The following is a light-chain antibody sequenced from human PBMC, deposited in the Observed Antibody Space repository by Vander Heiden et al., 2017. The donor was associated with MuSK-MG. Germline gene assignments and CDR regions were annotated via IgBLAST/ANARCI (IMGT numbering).Light chain of an antibody. CDR2: GKN. CDR1: SLRSYY. V-gene: IGLV3-19*01. Sequence: SSELTQDPAVSVALGQTVRITCQGDSLRSYYASWYQQKPGQAPVLVIYGKNNRPSGITDRFSGSSSGNTASLTITGAQAEDEADYYCNSRDSSGNHRKEVFGGGTKLTVL. CDR3: NSRDSSGNHRKEV. J-gene: IGLJ2*01.